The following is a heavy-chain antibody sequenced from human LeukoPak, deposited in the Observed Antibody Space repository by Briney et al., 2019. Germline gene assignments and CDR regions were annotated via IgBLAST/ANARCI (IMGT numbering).Heavy chain of an antibody. CDR3: ARSARLMKGVVEVTALDD. CDR1: GFTVSSNY. J-gene: IGHJ4*02. V-gene: IGHV3-66*01. D-gene: IGHD3-3*01. Sequence: GGSLRLSCAASGFTVSSNYMSWVRQAPGKGLEWVSVIYSGGSTYYADSVKGRFTISRDNGKNSLYLQMNSLRADDTAVYYCARSARLMKGVVEVTALDDWGQGTLVTVSS. CDR2: IYSGGST.